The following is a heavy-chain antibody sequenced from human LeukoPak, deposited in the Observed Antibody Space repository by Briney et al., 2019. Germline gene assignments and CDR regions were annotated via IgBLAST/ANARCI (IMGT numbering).Heavy chain of an antibody. D-gene: IGHD3-22*01. CDR2: IYYSGST. J-gene: IGHJ4*02. V-gene: IGHV4-59*01. CDR1: GGSISSYY. CDR3: ARVTGYMIEDYFDY. Sequence: PSETLSLTCTVSGGSISSYYWSWVRQPPGKGLEWLGDIYYSGSTNYNPSLKSRVTISVDTSKNQFPLKLTSVTAADTAVYYCARVTGYMIEDYFDYWGQGTLVTVSS.